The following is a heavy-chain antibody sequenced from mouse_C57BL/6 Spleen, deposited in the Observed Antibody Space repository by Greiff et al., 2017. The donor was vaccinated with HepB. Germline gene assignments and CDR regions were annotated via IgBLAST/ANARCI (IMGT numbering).Heavy chain of an antibody. D-gene: IGHD2-4*01. Sequence: VQLQQSGAELVKPGASVKLSCKASGYTFTSYWMHWVKQRPGQGLEWIGMIHPNSGSTNYNEKFKSKATLTVDKSSSTAYMQLSSLTSEDSAVYYCARGNYDYDYAMDYWGQGTSVTVSS. CDR3: ARGNYDYDYAMDY. CDR1: GYTFTSYW. J-gene: IGHJ4*01. CDR2: IHPNSGST. V-gene: IGHV1-64*01.